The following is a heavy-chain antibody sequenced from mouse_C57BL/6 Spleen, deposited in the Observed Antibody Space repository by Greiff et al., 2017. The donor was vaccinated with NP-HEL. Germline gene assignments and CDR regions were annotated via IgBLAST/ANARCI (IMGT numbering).Heavy chain of an antibody. Sequence: VQLQESGPELVKPGASVKLSCKASGYTFTSYDINWVKQRRGQGLEWIGWIYPRDGSTTYNEKFKGKATLTVDTSSSTAYMELHSLTSEDSAVYFCARGERGVWYFDVWGTGTTVTVSS. J-gene: IGHJ1*03. V-gene: IGHV1-85*01. CDR3: ARGERGVWYFDV. CDR1: GYTFTSYD. CDR2: IYPRDGST.